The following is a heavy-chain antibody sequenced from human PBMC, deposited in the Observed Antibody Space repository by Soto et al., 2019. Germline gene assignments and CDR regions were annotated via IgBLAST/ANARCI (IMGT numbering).Heavy chain of an antibody. V-gene: IGHV4-31*03. CDR1: GGSFSSGGYY. Sequence: SETLSLTCTVSGGSFSSGGYYWSWIRQHPGKGLEWIGFIYYSGSTYYNPSLKSRVTLSVDTSKNLFSLKLSSVTAAFSAVYYCARVFSSGWYAADYWGQGTLVTVSS. CDR2: IYYSGST. CDR3: ARVFSSGWYAADY. J-gene: IGHJ4*02. D-gene: IGHD6-19*01.